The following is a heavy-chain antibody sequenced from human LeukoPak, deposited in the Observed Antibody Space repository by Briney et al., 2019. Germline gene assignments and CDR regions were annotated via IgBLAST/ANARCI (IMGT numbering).Heavy chain of an antibody. J-gene: IGHJ4*02. CDR3: ARYVPVKTGTTRASFDY. CDR2: IYYTGNT. V-gene: IGHV4-39*01. Sequence: SETLSLTCSVSGDTISTSDHYWGWIRQPPGKGLEWIGSIYYTGNTYYNPSLKSRVTISVDTSKNQFSLKLRSVTAADTAVYYCARYVPVKTGTTRASFDYWGQGTLVTVSS. D-gene: IGHD1-1*01. CDR1: GDTISTSDHY.